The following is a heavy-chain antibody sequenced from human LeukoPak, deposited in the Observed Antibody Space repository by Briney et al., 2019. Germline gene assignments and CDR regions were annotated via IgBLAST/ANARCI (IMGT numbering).Heavy chain of an antibody. V-gene: IGHV3-30*18. D-gene: IGHD6-19*01. CDR3: AKDQWGYSSGWYGMDV. CDR1: GFTFSSYG. Sequence: GRSLRLSCAASGFTFSSYGMPWVRQAPGKGLEWVAVISYDGSNKYYADSVKGRFTISRDNSKNTLYLQMNSLRAEDTAVYYCAKDQWGYSSGWYGMDVWGQGTTVTVSS. J-gene: IGHJ6*02. CDR2: ISYDGSNK.